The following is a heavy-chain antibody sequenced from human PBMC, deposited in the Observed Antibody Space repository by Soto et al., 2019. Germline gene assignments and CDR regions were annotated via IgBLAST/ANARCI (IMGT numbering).Heavy chain of an antibody. CDR2: IIPIFGTA. Sequence: QVQLVQSGAEVKKPGSSVKVSCKASGDTFSSYAISWVRQAPGQGLEWMGGIIPIFGTANYAQKFQGRVTITADESTSTAYMELSSLRSEDTAVYYCAREWVYDSSKKLDYWGQGTLVTVSS. CDR3: AREWVYDSSKKLDY. V-gene: IGHV1-69*12. CDR1: GDTFSSYA. D-gene: IGHD3-22*01. J-gene: IGHJ4*02.